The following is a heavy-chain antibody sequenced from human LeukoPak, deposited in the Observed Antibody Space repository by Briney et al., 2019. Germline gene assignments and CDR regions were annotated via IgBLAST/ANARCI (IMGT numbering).Heavy chain of an antibody. V-gene: IGHV3-64*04. CDR3: ARDRAGGYDVFDY. D-gene: IGHD5-12*01. Sequence: PGGSLRLSCSASGFIFSPYAMHWVRQAPGKGLEYVSSIISEGKTTYYADSVRGRFTISRDNSKNTLYLQMNSLRVEDTAVYYCARDRAGGYDVFDYWGQGTLVTVSS. J-gene: IGHJ4*02. CDR2: IISEGKTT. CDR1: GFIFSPYA.